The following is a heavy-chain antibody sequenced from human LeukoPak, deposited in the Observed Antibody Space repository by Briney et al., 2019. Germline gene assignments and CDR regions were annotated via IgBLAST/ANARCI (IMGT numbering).Heavy chain of an antibody. D-gene: IGHD6-19*01. J-gene: IGHJ4*02. V-gene: IGHV1-2*06. CDR1: GYTFTGYY. CDR3: ARDTEYSSGWPFEDY. Sequence: ASVKVSCKASGYTFTGYYMHWVRQAPGQGLEWMGRINPNSGGTNYAQKFQGRVTMTRDTSISTAYMELSRLRSDDTAVYYCARDTEYSSGWPFEDYWGQGTLVTVSS. CDR2: INPNSGGT.